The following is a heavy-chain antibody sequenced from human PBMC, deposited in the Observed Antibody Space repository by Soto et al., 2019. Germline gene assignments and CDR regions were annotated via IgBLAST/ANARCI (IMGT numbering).Heavy chain of an antibody. CDR1: GFTFSSYG. Sequence: GGSLRLSCAASGFTFSSYGMHWVRQAPGKGLEWVAVIWYDGSNKYYADSVKGRFTISRDNSKNTPYLQMNSLRAEDTAVYYLAREADSWIAAAGNVRDHYYYYYGMDAWGQGTTVTVSS. J-gene: IGHJ6*01. D-gene: IGHD6-13*01. V-gene: IGHV3-33*01. CDR2: IWYDGSNK. CDR3: AREADSWIAAAGNVRDHYYYYYGMDA.